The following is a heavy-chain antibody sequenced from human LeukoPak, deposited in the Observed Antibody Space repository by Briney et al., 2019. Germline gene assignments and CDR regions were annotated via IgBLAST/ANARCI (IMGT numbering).Heavy chain of an antibody. V-gene: IGHV4-34*01. J-gene: IGHJ5*02. D-gene: IGHD3-3*01. Sequence: SETLSLTCAVYGGSFSVYYWSWIRQPPGKGLDWIGEINHSGSTNYNPSLKSRVTISVDTSKNQFSLMLTSVTAADTAVYYCARLESPGWFDPWGQGTLVTVSS. CDR3: ARLESPGWFDP. CDR1: GGSFSVYY. CDR2: INHSGST.